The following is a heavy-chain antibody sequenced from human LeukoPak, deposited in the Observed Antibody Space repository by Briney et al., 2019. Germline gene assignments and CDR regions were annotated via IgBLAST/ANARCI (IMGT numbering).Heavy chain of an antibody. V-gene: IGHV3-23*01. CDR2: ISGSGDST. Sequence: GGSLRLSCAASGFTFSGYTMSWVRQAPGKGLEWVSGISGSGDSTNYAESVKGRFTISRDNSKNMLYLQMNDLRVEETAVYHCARSNGDWDYWGQGTLVTVSS. J-gene: IGHJ4*02. CDR3: ARSNGDWDY. CDR1: GFTFSGYT. D-gene: IGHD2-21*02.